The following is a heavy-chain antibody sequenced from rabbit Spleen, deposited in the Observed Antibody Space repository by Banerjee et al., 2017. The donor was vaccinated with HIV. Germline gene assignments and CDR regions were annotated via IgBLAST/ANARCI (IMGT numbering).Heavy chain of an antibody. V-gene: IGHV1S45*01. CDR2: IIVITATS. Sequence: QEQLVESGGVLVKPEASLILSCTASGFSFSNRAGMCWVRQAPGKVLEWIACIIVITATSLDTRWKGGLFIPTKTSSTTVTLQMTSLTAADTATYFCVRDVGDVICWDFGLWGQGTLVTVS. CDR1: GFSFSNRAG. CDR3: VRDVGDVICWDFGL. J-gene: IGHJ3*01. D-gene: IGHD4-2*01.